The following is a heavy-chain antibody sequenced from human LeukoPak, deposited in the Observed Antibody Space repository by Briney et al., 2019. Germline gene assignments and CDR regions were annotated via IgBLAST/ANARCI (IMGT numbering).Heavy chain of an antibody. V-gene: IGHV1-69*13. CDR2: IIPILGTA. CDR3: AICSGGSCYSYYFDY. J-gene: IGHJ4*02. CDR1: GGTFSSYA. Sequence: SVKVSCKASGGTFSSYAISWVRQAPGQGLEWMGGIIPILGTANYAQKFQGRVTITADESTSTAYMELSSLRSEDTAVYYCAICSGGSCYSYYFDYWGQGTLVTVSS. D-gene: IGHD2-15*01.